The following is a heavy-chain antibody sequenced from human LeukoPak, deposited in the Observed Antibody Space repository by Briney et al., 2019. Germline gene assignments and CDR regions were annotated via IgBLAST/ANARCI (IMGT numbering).Heavy chain of an antibody. CDR1: GYTFTSYY. CDR2: INPSGGST. J-gene: IGHJ4*02. V-gene: IGHV1-46*01. D-gene: IGHD3-3*01. Sequence: GASVKVSCKASGYTFTSYYMHWVRQAPGRGLEWMGIINPSGGSTSYAQKFQGRVTMTRDTSTSTVYMELSSLRSEDTAVYYCARGGSPYYDFWSGSLALWGQGTLVTVSS. CDR3: ARGGSPYYDFWSGSLAL.